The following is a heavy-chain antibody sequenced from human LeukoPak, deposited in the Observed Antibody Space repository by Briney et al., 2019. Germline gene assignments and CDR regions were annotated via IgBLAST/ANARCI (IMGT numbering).Heavy chain of an antibody. D-gene: IGHD1-26*01. CDR3: AKGVSGGIVGATY. J-gene: IGHJ4*02. V-gene: IGHV3-30*18. Sequence: GGSLRLSCAASGFTFSSYGMHWVRQAPGKGLEWVAVISYDGSNKYYADSVKGRFTISRDNSKNTLYLQMNSLRAEDTAVYYCAKGVSGGIVGATYWGQGTLVTVSS. CDR2: ISYDGSNK. CDR1: GFTFSSYG.